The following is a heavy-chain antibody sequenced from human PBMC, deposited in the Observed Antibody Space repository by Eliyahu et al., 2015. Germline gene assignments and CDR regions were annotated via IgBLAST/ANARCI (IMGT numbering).Heavy chain of an antibody. CDR1: GFTFSSYA. V-gene: IGHV3-23*01. CDR3: ARGSGINLPFDF. D-gene: IGHD3-10*01. Sequence: DVQLLESGGGLVQPGGSLXLSCAASGFTFSSYAMSWVRQAPGKGLEWVSGISGSGDNTYNAGSVKGRFTVSRDNSKNMVYLQMDSLRVEDTALYYCARGSGINLPFDFWGQGTLVTVSS. CDR2: ISGSGDNT. J-gene: IGHJ4*02.